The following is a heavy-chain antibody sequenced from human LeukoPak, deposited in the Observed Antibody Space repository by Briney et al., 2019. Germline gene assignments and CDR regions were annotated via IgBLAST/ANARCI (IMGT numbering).Heavy chain of an antibody. CDR2: ISGSAGST. D-gene: IGHD5-12*01. CDR1: GFAFSRYA. J-gene: IGHJ4*02. V-gene: IGHV3-23*01. Sequence: GGSLRLSCAASGFAFSRYAMSWVRQAPGKGLGWVLGISGSAGSTYYAESVKGRFSISRDNSKNTLYLQMNSLRVEDTAVYYCAKSRGYSAYDFPDYWGQGTLVTVSS. CDR3: AKSRGYSAYDFPDY.